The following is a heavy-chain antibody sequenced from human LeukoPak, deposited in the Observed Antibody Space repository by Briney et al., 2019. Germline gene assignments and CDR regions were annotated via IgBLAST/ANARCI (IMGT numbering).Heavy chain of an antibody. CDR2: MNPNSGNT. CDR1: GYTFTSYD. Sequence: ASVKVSCKASGYTFTSYDINWVRQATGQGLEWMGWMNPNSGNTGYAQKFQGRVTMTRYTSISTAYMELSSLRSEDTAVYYCATLNTAMVTGFDYWGQGTLVTVSS. D-gene: IGHD5-18*01. J-gene: IGHJ4*02. CDR3: ATLNTAMVTGFDY. V-gene: IGHV1-8*01.